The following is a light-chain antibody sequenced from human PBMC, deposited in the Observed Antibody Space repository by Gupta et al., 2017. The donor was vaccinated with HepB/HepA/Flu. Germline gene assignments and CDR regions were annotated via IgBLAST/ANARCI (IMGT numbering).Light chain of an antibody. CDR1: QSISSW. J-gene: IGKJ3*01. Sequence: DIQMTQSPSSLSASIGDRVTITCRASQSISSWLAWYQQKPGKAPKLLIYKASSLESGVPARFSGSGSGTEFTLTISSLQPDDFATYYCQHFNNYPLIFGPGTKVDIK. V-gene: IGKV1-5*03. CDR2: KAS. CDR3: QHFNNYPLI.